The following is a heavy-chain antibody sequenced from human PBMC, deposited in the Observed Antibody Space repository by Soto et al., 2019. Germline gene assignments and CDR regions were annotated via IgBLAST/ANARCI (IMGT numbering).Heavy chain of an antibody. V-gene: IGHV3-21*01. D-gene: IGHD5-18*01. CDR2: ISSSSSYI. Sequence: PGGSLRLSCTASVFTFSDYTMNWVRQAPGKGLECVSSISSSSSYINYADSVKGRFTVSRHNAKNSLYLQMNSLRPEYTAFYYCARDVETYMDGLYYLDPWGQGNMVNVS. CDR3: ARDVETYMDGLYYLDP. J-gene: IGHJ5*02. CDR1: VFTFSDYT.